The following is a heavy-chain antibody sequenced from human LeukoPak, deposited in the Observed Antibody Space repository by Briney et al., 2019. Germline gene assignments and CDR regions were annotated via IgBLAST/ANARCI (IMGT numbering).Heavy chain of an antibody. V-gene: IGHV5-51*01. CDR3: ARRSSFSSYSSSWYYFDY. Sequence: GESLKISCQGSGYSFANYWIGWVRQMPGKGLEWMGFIYPGNSDTRYSPSFQGQVTMSADKSISTAYLQWSSLKASDTAMYYCARRSSFSSYSSSWYYFDYWGQGTLVTVSS. D-gene: IGHD6-13*01. J-gene: IGHJ4*02. CDR1: GYSFANYW. CDR2: IYPGNSDT.